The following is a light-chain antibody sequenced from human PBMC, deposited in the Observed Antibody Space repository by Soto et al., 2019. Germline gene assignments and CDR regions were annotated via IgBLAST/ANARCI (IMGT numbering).Light chain of an antibody. J-gene: IGKJ1*01. V-gene: IGKV1-5*03. CDR1: QGISSW. CDR2: KAS. Sequence: DIQMTQSPSALSASVGARVTITCRGSQGISSWLAWYQQKPGKAPRLLIYKASSLASGVTSSFSGRGSGTEFTLPISSLHPEDVATYYCRQHTTFGQGTKVEI. CDR3: RQHTT.